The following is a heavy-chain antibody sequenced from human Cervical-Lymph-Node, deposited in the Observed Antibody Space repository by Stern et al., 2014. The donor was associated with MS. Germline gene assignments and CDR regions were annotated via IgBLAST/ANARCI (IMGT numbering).Heavy chain of an antibody. CDR3: MGVGDAMHV. V-gene: IGHV3-30*03. J-gene: IGHJ6*02. CDR2: MSFVGGNK. Sequence: VQLVESGGGVVQPGRSLRLSCAASGFTLSNFGMHWVRQAPGKGLEWVAVMSFVGGNKKYGDSVKGRFSISRDNSNNTLYLQMNSLRPEDTAVYYCMGVGDAMHVWGQGTTVIVSS. CDR1: GFTLSNFG.